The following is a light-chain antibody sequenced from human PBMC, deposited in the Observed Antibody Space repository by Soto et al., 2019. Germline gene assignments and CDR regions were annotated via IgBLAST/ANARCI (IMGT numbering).Light chain of an antibody. CDR1: SSNIGAGYD. Sequence: QSVLTQPPSVSGAPGQRVTISCTGSSSNIGAGYDVHWYQQLPGTATKLLIYGNSNRPSGVPDRFSGSKSGTSASLAITGLQAEDEADYYCQSYESSLSGWVFGGGTKVTVL. V-gene: IGLV1-40*01. CDR2: GNS. J-gene: IGLJ3*02. CDR3: QSYESSLSGWV.